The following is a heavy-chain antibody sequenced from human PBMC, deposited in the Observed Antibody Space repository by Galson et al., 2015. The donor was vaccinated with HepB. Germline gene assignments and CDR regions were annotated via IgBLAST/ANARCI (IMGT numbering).Heavy chain of an antibody. Sequence: SLRLSCAASGFTFSSYAMNWVRQAPGKGLEWVSGISGSGGSRYYADSVKGRFTISRDNSKNTLFLQMNSLRAEDTAVFYCAKDRGTSLYGLELSRGGYGMDVWGQGTTVSVSS. J-gene: IGHJ6*02. CDR2: ISGSGGSR. V-gene: IGHV3-23*01. D-gene: IGHD6-13*01. CDR3: AKDRGTSLYGLELSRGGYGMDV. CDR1: GFTFSSYA.